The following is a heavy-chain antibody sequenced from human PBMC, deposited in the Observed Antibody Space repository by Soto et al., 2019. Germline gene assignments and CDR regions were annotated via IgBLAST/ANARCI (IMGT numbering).Heavy chain of an antibody. V-gene: IGHV3-33*01. CDR1: GFTFSSYG. J-gene: IGHJ4*02. Sequence: GGSLRLSCAAAGFTFSSYGMHWVRQAPGKGLEWVAVIWYDGSNKYYADSVKGRFTISRDNSKNTLYLQMNSLRAEDTAVYYCARGTYSSSRSDYWGQGTLVTVSS. D-gene: IGHD6-13*01. CDR2: IWYDGSNK. CDR3: ARGTYSSSRSDY.